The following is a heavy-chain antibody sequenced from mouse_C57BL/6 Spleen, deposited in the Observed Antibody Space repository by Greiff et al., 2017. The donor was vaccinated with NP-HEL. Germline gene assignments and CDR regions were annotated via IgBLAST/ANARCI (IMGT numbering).Heavy chain of an antibody. CDR1: GFTFSSYA. CDR3: ARDANWDDYAMDY. D-gene: IGHD4-1*02. J-gene: IGHJ4*01. V-gene: IGHV5-4*01. CDR2: ISDGGSYT. Sequence: DVKLVESGGGLVKPGGSLKLSCAASGFTFSSYAMSWVRQTPEKRLEWVATISDGGSYTYYPDNVKGRFTISRDNAKNNLYLQMSHLKSEDTAMYYCARDANWDDYAMDYWGQGTSVTVSS.